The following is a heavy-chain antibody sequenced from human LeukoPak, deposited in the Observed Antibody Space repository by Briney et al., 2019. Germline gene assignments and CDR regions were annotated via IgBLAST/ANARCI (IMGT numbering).Heavy chain of an antibody. D-gene: IGHD3-9*01. CDR2: FSYNGDT. Sequence: SETLSLTCTVSGDSICNTTFYWAWLRQPPGKGLEWIGTFSYNGDTYYNPSLKSRVTLSIDTSNNHFSLKLTSVTAADTAIYYCARHGVTTTAYYWDWGQGTLVTVSS. V-gene: IGHV4-39*01. CDR1: GDSICNTTFY. CDR3: ARHGVTTTAYYWD. J-gene: IGHJ4*02.